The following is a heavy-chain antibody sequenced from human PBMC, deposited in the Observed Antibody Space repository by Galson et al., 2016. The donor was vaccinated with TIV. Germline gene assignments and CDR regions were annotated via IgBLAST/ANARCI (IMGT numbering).Heavy chain of an antibody. CDR3: ARWADSGSYYQYFHH. D-gene: IGHD1-26*01. CDR1: GGSISSGGFY. J-gene: IGHJ1*01. Sequence: TLSLTCNVSGGSISSGGFYWSWIRQRPGKGLEWIGYIYNSGSTYYKPSLKNRVTISVDTSTNQFSLILSSVTAADTAVYYCARWADSGSYYQYFHHWGQGTLVTVSS. CDR2: IYNSGST. V-gene: IGHV4-31*03.